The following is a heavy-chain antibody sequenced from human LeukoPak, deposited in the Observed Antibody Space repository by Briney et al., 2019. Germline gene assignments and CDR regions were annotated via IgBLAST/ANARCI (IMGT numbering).Heavy chain of an antibody. D-gene: IGHD3-10*01. V-gene: IGHV1-24*01. CDR1: GYTLTELS. CDR2: FDPEDGET. CDR3: ATAPMVRGVNQIDY. Sequence: ASVKISCKVSGYTLTELSMHWVRQAPGKGLEWMGGFDPEDGETIYAQKFQGRVTMTEDTSTDTAYMELSSLRSEDTAVYYCATAPMVRGVNQIDYWGQGTLVTVSS. J-gene: IGHJ4*02.